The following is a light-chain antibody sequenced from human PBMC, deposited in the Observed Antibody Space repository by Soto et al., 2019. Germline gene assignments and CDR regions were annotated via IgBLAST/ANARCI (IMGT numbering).Light chain of an antibody. Sequence: QSVLTQPASVSGSPGHSITISCTGTSSDVGGYNYVSWYQQHPGKAPKLMIYEVSNRPSGVSNRFSGSKSGNTASLTISGLQAEDEADYYCSSYTRSSTRVFGGGTKVTVL. CDR3: SSYTRSSTRV. V-gene: IGLV2-14*01. CDR2: EVS. J-gene: IGLJ2*01. CDR1: SSDVGGYNY.